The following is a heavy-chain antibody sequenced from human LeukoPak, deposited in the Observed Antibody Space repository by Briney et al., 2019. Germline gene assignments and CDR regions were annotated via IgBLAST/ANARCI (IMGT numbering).Heavy chain of an antibody. CDR2: ISWDGGST. CDR3: AKDYYGSGSCYNGYFDY. D-gene: IGHD3-10*01. Sequence: GGSLRLSCAASGFTFDDYAMHWVRQAPGKGLEWVSLISWDGGSTYYADSVKGRFTISRDNSKNSLYLQMNSLRAEDTALYYCAKDYYGSGSCYNGYFDYWGQGTLVTVSS. J-gene: IGHJ4*02. V-gene: IGHV3-43D*04. CDR1: GFTFDDYA.